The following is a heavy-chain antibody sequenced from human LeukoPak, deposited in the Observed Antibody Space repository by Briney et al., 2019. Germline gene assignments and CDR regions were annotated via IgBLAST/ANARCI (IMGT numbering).Heavy chain of an antibody. J-gene: IGHJ4*02. CDR2: VYYSGST. CDR3: ARDTRADGDYFDY. CDR1: GGSISSGGYY. D-gene: IGHD4-17*01. Sequence: KPSQTLSLTCTVSGGSISSGGYYWSWIRQHPGKGLEWIGYVYYSGSTYYNPSLKSRVTISVDTSKNQFSLKLSSVTAADTAVYYCARDTRADGDYFDYWGQGTLVTVSS. V-gene: IGHV4-31*03.